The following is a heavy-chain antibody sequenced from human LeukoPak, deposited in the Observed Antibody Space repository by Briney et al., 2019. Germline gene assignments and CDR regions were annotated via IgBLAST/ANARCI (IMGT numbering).Heavy chain of an antibody. J-gene: IGHJ3*02. D-gene: IGHD6-6*01. V-gene: IGHV4-61*08. CDR2: IYYSGST. Sequence: SQTLSLTCTVSGGSISSGGYSWSWIRQPPGKGLEWIGYIYYSGSTNYNPSLKSRVTISVDTSKNQFSLKLSSVTAADTAVYYCASRPARPKGALDIWGQGTMVTVSS. CDR3: ASRPARPKGALDI. CDR1: GGSISSGGYS.